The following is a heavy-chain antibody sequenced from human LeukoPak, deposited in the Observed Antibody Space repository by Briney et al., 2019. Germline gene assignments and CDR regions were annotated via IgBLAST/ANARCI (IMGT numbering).Heavy chain of an antibody. CDR1: GFTVSSNY. CDR2: IYSGGST. CDR3: ATTTVTKETYYYYGMDV. V-gene: IGHV3-66*01. D-gene: IGHD4-17*01. J-gene: IGHJ6*02. Sequence: PRGSAKLSCAASGFTVSSNYMSWVRQAPGKGLEWVSVIYSGGSTYYADSVKGRFTISRDNSKNTLYLQMNSLRAEDTAVYYCATTTVTKETYYYYGMDVWGQGTTVSVSS.